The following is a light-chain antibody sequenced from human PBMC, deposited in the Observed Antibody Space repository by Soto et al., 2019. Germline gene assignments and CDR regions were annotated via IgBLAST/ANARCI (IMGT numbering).Light chain of an antibody. J-gene: IGKJ2*01. Sequence: DIVMTQSPVSLPVTPGEPASISCRSSQSLLHSNGYNYLDWYLQKPGQSPQLLIYLGSNRASGVPDRFSGSGSGTDFTLKISRVEAEDVGVYYCMQALQTPLFGQGTKLEIK. CDR1: QSLLHSNGYNY. CDR3: MQALQTPL. CDR2: LGS. V-gene: IGKV2-28*01.